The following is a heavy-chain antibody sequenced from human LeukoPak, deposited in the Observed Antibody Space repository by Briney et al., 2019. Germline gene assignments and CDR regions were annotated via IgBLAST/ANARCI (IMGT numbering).Heavy chain of an antibody. CDR3: ARDEGYYFDY. CDR2: ISSSSVYI. Sequence: GGSLRLSCAASGFTFSTYYMSWVRQAPGKGLEWVSSISSSSVYIYYADSVKGRFTISRDNAKNSLYLQMNSLTAEDTAVYYCARDEGYYFDYWGQGTLVTVPS. V-gene: IGHV3-21*01. CDR1: GFTFSTYY. J-gene: IGHJ4*02.